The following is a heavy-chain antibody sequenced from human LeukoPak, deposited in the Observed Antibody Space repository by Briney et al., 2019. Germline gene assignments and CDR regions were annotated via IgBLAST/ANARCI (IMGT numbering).Heavy chain of an antibody. CDR2: ISGSGGST. V-gene: IGHV3-23*01. CDR1: GFTFSSYA. CDR3: AKDMSVSSSSPPFDY. D-gene: IGHD6-13*01. Sequence: PGASLRLSCAASGFTFSSYAMSWVRQAPGKGLEWVSAISGSGGSTYYADSVKGRFTISRDNSKNTLYLQMNSLRAEDTAVYYCAKDMSVSSSSPPFDYWGQGTLVTVSS. J-gene: IGHJ4*02.